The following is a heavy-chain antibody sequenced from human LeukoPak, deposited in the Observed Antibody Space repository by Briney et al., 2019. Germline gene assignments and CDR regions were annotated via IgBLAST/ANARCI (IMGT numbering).Heavy chain of an antibody. D-gene: IGHD2-15*01. CDR3: ASKAATSDAFDI. V-gene: IGHV1-8*01. CDR1: GYTFTSYD. Sequence: GASVKVSCKASGYTFTSYDINWVRQATGQGLEWMGWMNPNSGNTGYAQKFQGRVTMTRNTSISTAYMELSSLRSEDTAAYYCASKAATSDAFDIWGQGTMVTVSS. CDR2: MNPNSGNT. J-gene: IGHJ3*02.